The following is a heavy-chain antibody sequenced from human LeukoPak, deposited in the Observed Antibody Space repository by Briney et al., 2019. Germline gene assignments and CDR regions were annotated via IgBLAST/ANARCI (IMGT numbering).Heavy chain of an antibody. D-gene: IGHD6-19*01. J-gene: IGHJ4*02. CDR3: AKEAGSGWSYFDS. CDR2: ISSGGHNI. V-gene: IGHV3-21*04. Sequence: GGSLRLSCAASDFTFSRYSMNWFRQAPGEGLEWVSSISSGGHNIFYADPVKGRFTTSRDNAKNSLYLQMNSLRAEDTAVYSCAKEAGSGWSYFDSWGQGTLVTVSS. CDR1: DFTFSRYS.